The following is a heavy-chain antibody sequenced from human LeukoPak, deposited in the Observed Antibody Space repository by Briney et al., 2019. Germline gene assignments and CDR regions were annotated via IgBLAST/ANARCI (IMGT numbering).Heavy chain of an antibody. CDR3: ARAFTRRDAFDI. Sequence: GGTLRLSGAAYGFTFSDYYLSRIRHAPGKGQEWVSYISSSGSTIYYADSVKGLFTISRDNAKNSPYLQMNSLRAEDTAVYYWARAFTRRDAFDIWGQGTMVTVSS. CDR1: GFTFSDYY. V-gene: IGHV3-11*04. J-gene: IGHJ3*02. CDR2: ISSSGSTI. D-gene: IGHD3-16*01.